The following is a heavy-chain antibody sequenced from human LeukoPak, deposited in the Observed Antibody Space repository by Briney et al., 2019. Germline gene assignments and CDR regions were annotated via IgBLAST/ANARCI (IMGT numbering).Heavy chain of an antibody. V-gene: IGHV4-30-2*01. CDR3: AGDLWFGDPFERYYYMDV. Sequence: PSQTLSLTCTVSGGSINSGGYYWSWIRQPPGKGLEWIGYIYHSGSTYYNPSLKSRVTISVDRSKNQFSLKLSSVTAADTAVYYCAGDLWFGDPFERYYYMDVWGKGTTVTVSS. CDR1: GGSINSGGYY. CDR2: IYHSGST. D-gene: IGHD3-10*01. J-gene: IGHJ6*03.